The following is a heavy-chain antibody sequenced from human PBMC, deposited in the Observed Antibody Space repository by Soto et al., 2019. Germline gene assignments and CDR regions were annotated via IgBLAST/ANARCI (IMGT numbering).Heavy chain of an antibody. CDR2: ISSSGSTI. D-gene: IGHD3-3*01. J-gene: IGHJ4*02. CDR3: ASERGDYDFWSGPAYYFDY. Sequence: QVQLVESGGGLVKPGGSLRLSCAASGFTFSDYYMSWIRQAPGKGLEWVAYISSSGSTIYYADSVKGRFTISRDNAKNSQYLQLNSLRGEDTAVYDCASERGDYDFWSGPAYYFDYGGQGNLVTVSS. V-gene: IGHV3-11*01. CDR1: GFTFSDYY.